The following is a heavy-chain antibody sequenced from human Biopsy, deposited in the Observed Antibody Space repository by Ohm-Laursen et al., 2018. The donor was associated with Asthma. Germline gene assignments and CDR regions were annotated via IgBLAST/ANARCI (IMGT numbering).Heavy chain of an antibody. CDR3: AGDSLGISGTIYWYDW. J-gene: IGHJ4*02. V-gene: IGHV3-30*03. D-gene: IGHD1-7*01. CDR1: GFTFSTYG. CDR2: ISYDGFNK. Sequence: SSLRLSCSASGFTFSTYGMHWVRQAPGKGLEWVAVISYDGFNKDYGDSVKGRFTISRDNSKNTLYLQMNSLTPDDTAVYFCAGDSLGISGTIYWYDWWGQGTLVTVSS.